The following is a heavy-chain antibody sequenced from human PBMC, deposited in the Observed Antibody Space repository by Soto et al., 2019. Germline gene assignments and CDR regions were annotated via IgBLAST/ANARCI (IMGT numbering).Heavy chain of an antibody. CDR3: ASDLYSGTSDY. V-gene: IGHV3-7*05. CDR1: GFTFSSYW. D-gene: IGHD1-26*01. J-gene: IGHJ4*02. Sequence: VQLVESGGGLVQPGGSLTLSCAASGFTFSSYWMNWVRQAPGKGLEWVANIDQDGSTTDYVGSVKGRFTISRDNAKKSLYLQMNSLRAEDTALYYCASDLYSGTSDYWGQGTLVTVSS. CDR2: IDQDGSTT.